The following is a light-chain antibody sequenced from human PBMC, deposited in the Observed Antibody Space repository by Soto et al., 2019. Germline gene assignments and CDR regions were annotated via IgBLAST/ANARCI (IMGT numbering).Light chain of an antibody. Sequence: ETVLTQSPATLSLSPGERVTLSCRASETFCSGCLAWYQQKPGQSPRLLIYGASSRATGIPDRFSGSGTGTDFPRTTSTPEPEDCAVYYCQHYGTTRWTVRPGTKVGI. J-gene: IGKJ1*01. CDR1: ETFCSGC. CDR2: GAS. CDR3: QHYGTTRWT. V-gene: IGKV3-20*01.